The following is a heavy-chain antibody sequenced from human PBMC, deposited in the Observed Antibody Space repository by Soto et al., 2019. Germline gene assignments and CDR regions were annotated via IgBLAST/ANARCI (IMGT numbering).Heavy chain of an antibody. J-gene: IGHJ5*02. CDR1: GYTFPRLD. Sequence: ASVKVSWKAAGYTFPRLDVNWVRQASGQGLEWMGWMNTKSDTGFAQKFQGRVTLTRDTSTSTVYMELTSLTFEDTAVYYCARYQEPESFISWGQGTPVTVSS. CDR3: ARYQEPESFIS. D-gene: IGHD1-1*01. CDR2: MNTKSDT. V-gene: IGHV1-8*01.